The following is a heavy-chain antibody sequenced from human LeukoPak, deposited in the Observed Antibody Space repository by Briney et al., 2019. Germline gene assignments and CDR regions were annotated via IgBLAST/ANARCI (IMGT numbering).Heavy chain of an antibody. CDR3: ARDGSYSYDI. J-gene: IGHJ4*02. CDR1: GFTVRSNY. V-gene: IGHV3-66*01. Sequence: PGGSLRLSCAASGFTVRSNYMSWVRQAPGKGLEWVSVLYSGGSTYYADSVKGRFTISRDNSKNTLYLQMNSLRAEDTAVYYCARDGSYSYDIWGQGTLVTESS. CDR2: LYSGGST. D-gene: IGHD5-18*01.